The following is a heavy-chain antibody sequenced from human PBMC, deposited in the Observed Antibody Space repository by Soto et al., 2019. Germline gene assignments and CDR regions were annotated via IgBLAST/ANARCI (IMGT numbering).Heavy chain of an antibody. D-gene: IGHD2-2*01. CDR2: IYHTGNT. V-gene: IGHV4-30-4*01. Sequence: SETLSLTCTVSGGSISDDSYWSWIRQTLGKGLEWIGYIYHTGNTYYNPSLRSRVSISVDKSKSQFSLKLISVTAADTAVYFCARDEYQLLSSVSWFDSWGQGTLVTVSS. CDR1: GGSISDDSY. J-gene: IGHJ5*01. CDR3: ARDEYQLLSSVSWFDS.